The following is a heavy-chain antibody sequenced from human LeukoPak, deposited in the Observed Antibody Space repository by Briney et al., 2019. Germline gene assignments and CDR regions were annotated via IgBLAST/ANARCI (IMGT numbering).Heavy chain of an antibody. J-gene: IGHJ3*02. V-gene: IGHV4-34*01. CDR1: GGSFSGYS. Sequence: SETLSLTCAVYGGSFSGYSWSWIRQPPGKGLEWIGEINHSGSSNYNPSLKGRIDISVDTSKSQFSLNLISVTAADAAVYYCARGLYSGSPRDAFDIWGQGTMVTVS. D-gene: IGHD5-12*01. CDR2: INHSGSS. CDR3: ARGLYSGSPRDAFDI.